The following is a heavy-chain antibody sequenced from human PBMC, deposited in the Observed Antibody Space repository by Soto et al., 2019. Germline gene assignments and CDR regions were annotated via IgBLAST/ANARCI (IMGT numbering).Heavy chain of an antibody. J-gene: IGHJ6*02. CDR3: ARERSGQTTTYYYYGMDV. V-gene: IGHV4-31*03. CDR1: GGSISSGGYY. CDR2: IYYSGST. Sequence: SETLSLTCTVSGGSISSGGYYWSWIRQHPGKGLEWIGYIYYSGSTYYNPSLKSRVTISVDTSKNQFSLKLSSVTAADTAVYYCARERSGQTTTYYYYGMDVWGQGTTVTVSS. D-gene: IGHD1-1*01.